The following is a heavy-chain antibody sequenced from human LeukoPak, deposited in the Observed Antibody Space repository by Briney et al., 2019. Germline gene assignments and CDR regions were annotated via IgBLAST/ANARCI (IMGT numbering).Heavy chain of an antibody. J-gene: IGHJ6*02. CDR1: GFTFSSYS. CDR2: IFSSSSYI. D-gene: IGHD3-16*01. CDR3: ARSNGHLGYYHYRMDV. V-gene: IGHV3-21*01. Sequence: GGSLRLSCAASGFTFSSYSMNWVRQAPGKGLEWVSSIFSSSSYIYYADSVKGRFTISRDNAKNSLYLQMNSLRVEDTAVYYCARSNGHLGYYHYRMDVWGQGTTVTVSS.